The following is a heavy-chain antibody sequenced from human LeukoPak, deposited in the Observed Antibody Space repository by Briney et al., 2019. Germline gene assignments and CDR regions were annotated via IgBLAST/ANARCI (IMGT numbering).Heavy chain of an antibody. Sequence: GGSLRLSFPASGFTVISNYMSWVRQAPGKGLEWVSVIYSGGSTYYADSVKGRFTISRDNSKNTLYLQMNSLRAEDTAVYYCARDIAGIDYWGQGTLVTVSS. V-gene: IGHV3-53*01. CDR1: GFTVISNY. D-gene: IGHD6-13*01. CDR2: IYSGGST. CDR3: ARDIAGIDY. J-gene: IGHJ4*02.